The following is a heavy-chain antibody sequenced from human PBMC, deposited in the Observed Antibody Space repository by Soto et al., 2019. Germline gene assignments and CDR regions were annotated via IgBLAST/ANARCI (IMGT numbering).Heavy chain of an antibody. CDR3: ASPRELSYSYFYSYGMDV. CDR2: IHLNSGGT. V-gene: IGHV1-2*02. CDR1: GYTFTGYY. Sequence: GASVKVSCKASGYTFTGYYVHWVRQAPGHGLEWLGWIHLNSGGTNYAQSFQGRVTMTRDMSVSTVYMEMTGLSSDDTAVYYCASPRELSYSYFYSYGMDVWGQGTTVTVSS. D-gene: IGHD2-21*01. J-gene: IGHJ6*02.